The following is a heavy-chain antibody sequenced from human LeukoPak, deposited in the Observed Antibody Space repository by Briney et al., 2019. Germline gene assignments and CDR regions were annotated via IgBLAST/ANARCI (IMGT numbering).Heavy chain of an antibody. J-gene: IGHJ4*02. CDR3: ARDSGDFDY. D-gene: IGHD5-12*01. Sequence: PGGSLRLSCAASGFSFSDYTMNWVRQAPGKGLEWVSSISSSSSYIFYADSVKGRFTLSRDNAKNSLYLQMNSLRAEDTAVYYCARDSGDFDYWGQGTLVTVSS. CDR2: ISSSSSYI. CDR1: GFSFSDYT. V-gene: IGHV3-21*01.